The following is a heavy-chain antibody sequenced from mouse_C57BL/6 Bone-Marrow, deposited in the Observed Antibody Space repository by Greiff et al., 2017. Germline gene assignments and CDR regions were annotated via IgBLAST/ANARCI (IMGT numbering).Heavy chain of an antibody. CDR3: ARRWGYRPSWFAY. CDR1: GYTFTSYG. J-gene: IGHJ3*01. CDR2: IYPRSGNT. Sequence: QVQLKESGAELARPGASVKLSCKASGYTFTSYGISWVKQRTGQGLEWIGEIYPRSGNTYYNEKFKGKATLTADKSSSTAYMELRSLTSEDSAVYFCARRWGYRPSWFAYWGQGTLVTVSA. D-gene: IGHD3-1*01. V-gene: IGHV1-81*01.